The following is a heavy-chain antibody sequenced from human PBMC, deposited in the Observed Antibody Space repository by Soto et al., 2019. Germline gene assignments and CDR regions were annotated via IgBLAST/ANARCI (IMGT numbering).Heavy chain of an antibody. D-gene: IGHD6-19*01. CDR1: WDSYSINIAA. Sequence: SPTLSITCAISWDSYSINIAACTWIQKSPSRGLEWLGRTYYRSKWYNDYAVSVKSRITINPDTSKNQFSLQLNSVTPEDTAVYYCARDFSDSSGWYGHFDYWGQGTLVTVSS. J-gene: IGHJ4*02. CDR2: TYYRSKWYN. CDR3: ARDFSDSSGWYGHFDY. V-gene: IGHV6-1*01.